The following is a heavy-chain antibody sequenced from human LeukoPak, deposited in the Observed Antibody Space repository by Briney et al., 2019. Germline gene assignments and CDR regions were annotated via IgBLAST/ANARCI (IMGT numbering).Heavy chain of an antibody. CDR1: GFTVSSNY. Sequence: GGSLRLSCAASGFTVSSNYMSWVRQAPGKGLEWVSVIYSGGSTYYADSVKGRFTISRDNSKNTLYLQMNSLRAEDTAVYYCAKLRYYDSSGPQYFDLWGRGTLVTVSS. CDR2: IYSGGST. D-gene: IGHD3-22*01. J-gene: IGHJ2*01. V-gene: IGHV3-53*01. CDR3: AKLRYYDSSGPQYFDL.